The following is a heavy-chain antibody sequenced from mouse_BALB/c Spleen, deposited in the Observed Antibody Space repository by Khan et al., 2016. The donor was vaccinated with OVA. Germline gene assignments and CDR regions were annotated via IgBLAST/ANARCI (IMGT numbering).Heavy chain of an antibody. J-gene: IGHJ4*01. Sequence: QVQLQQSGPELVKPGASVRIFCKASGYTFTTYYLHWVKQRPGPGLEWIGWIYSGRFNTNYNEKVKGQATLTADKFSNTAYMQLSSLTSEDSAVYYCAGDEYYLGDAMDYWGQGTSVTVSS. CDR2: IYSGRFNT. D-gene: IGHD1-1*01. CDR1: GYTFTTYY. V-gene: IGHV1S56*01. CDR3: AGDEYYLGDAMDY.